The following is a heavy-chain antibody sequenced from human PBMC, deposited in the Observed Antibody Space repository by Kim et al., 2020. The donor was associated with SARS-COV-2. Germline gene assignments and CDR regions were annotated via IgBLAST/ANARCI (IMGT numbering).Heavy chain of an antibody. V-gene: IGHV1-69*13. CDR1: GGTFSSYA. J-gene: IGHJ4*02. CDR2: IIPIFGTA. D-gene: IGHD3-22*01. CDR3: ARDHGGDYDSSGYYDY. Sequence: SVKVSCKASGGTFSSYAISWVRQAPGQGLEWMGGIIPIFGTANYAQKFQGRVTITADESTSTAYMELSSLRSEDTAVYYCARDHGGDYDSSGYYDYWGQGTLVTVSS.